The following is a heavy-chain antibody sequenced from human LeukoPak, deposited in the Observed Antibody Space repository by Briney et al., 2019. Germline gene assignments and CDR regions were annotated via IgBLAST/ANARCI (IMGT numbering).Heavy chain of an antibody. J-gene: IGHJ4*02. CDR3: ARHNVHYYDSSGYYIDY. Sequence: PSETLSLTCTVSGGSISSGGYYWGWIRQPPGKGLEWIGSIYYSGSTYYNPSLKSRVTISVDTSKNQFSLKLSSVTAADTAVYYCARHNVHYYDSSGYYIDYWGQGTLVTVSS. D-gene: IGHD3-22*01. CDR1: GGSISSGGYY. CDR2: IYYSGST. V-gene: IGHV4-39*01.